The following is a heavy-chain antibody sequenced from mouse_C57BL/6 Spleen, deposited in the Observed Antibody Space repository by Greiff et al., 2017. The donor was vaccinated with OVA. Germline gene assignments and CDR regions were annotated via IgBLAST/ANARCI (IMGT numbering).Heavy chain of an antibody. V-gene: IGHV1-80*01. D-gene: IGHD1-1*01. CDR1: GYAFSSYW. Sequence: VQLQQSGAELVKPGASVKISCKASGYAFSSYWMNWVKQRPGKGLEWIGQIYPGDGDTNYNGKFKGKATLTADKSSSTAYMQLSSLTSEDSAVYVCARRRAGSSYLYYAMDYWGQGTSVTVSS. J-gene: IGHJ4*01. CDR3: ARRRAGSSYLYYAMDY. CDR2: IYPGDGDT.